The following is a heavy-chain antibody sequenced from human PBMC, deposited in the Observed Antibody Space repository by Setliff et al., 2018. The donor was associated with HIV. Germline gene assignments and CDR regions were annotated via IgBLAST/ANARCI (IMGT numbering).Heavy chain of an antibody. CDR1: GFTFSTYW. J-gene: IGHJ5*02. CDR2: IKQDGSEI. D-gene: IGHD1-26*01. Sequence: PGGSLRLSCAASGFTFSTYWMDWVRQAPGKGLEWVATIKQDGSEIYHVDSVKGRFTISRDNARTSLYLEMSSLRAEDTAVYLCANLWEMGAWGQGTLVTVSS. CDR3: ANLWEMGA. V-gene: IGHV3-7*03.